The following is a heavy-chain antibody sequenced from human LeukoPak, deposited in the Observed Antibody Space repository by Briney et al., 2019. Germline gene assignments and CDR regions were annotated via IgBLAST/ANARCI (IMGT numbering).Heavy chain of an antibody. J-gene: IGHJ5*02. D-gene: IGHD3-16*01. V-gene: IGHV3-7*01. CDR2: INPDGSQK. CDR1: GFTFISYW. CDR3: VRQMIRFWFDP. Sequence: GGSLRLSCAASGFTFISYWMSWVRQAPGKGLEWVADINPDGSQKYSVDSVKGRFTISRDNAKNSLFLQMNSLRAEDTAVYYCVRQMIRFWFDPWGQGTLVTVSS.